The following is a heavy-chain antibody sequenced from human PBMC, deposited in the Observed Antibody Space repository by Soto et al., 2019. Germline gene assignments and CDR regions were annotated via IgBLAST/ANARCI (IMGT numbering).Heavy chain of an antibody. CDR3: ARSLFTTTVRD. J-gene: IGHJ4*02. D-gene: IGHD1-1*01. V-gene: IGHV3-23*01. Sequence: EVQLLESGGGLVQPGGSLRLSCVASGYTFNSYAMSWVRLAPGKGLEWVAIIGGSGGDTYYADSLKGRFIISRDNSKNTLFLQMNALRADDSGVYYCARSLFTTTVRDWGQGTQVSVSS. CDR1: GYTFNSYA. CDR2: IGGSGGDT.